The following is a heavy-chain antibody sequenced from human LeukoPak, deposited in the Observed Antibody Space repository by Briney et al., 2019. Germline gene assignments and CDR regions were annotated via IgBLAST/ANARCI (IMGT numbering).Heavy chain of an antibody. V-gene: IGHV3-30-3*01. CDR1: GFTFSSYA. CDR2: ISYDGSNK. J-gene: IGHJ6*02. D-gene: IGHD3-10*01. Sequence: GRSLRLSCAASGFTFSSYAMHWVRQAPGKGLEWVAVISYDGSNKYYADSVKGRFTISRDNSKNTLYLQMNSLRAEDTAVYYCASGYYYGSGDFYYGMDVWGQGTTVTASS. CDR3: ASGYYYGSGDFYYGMDV.